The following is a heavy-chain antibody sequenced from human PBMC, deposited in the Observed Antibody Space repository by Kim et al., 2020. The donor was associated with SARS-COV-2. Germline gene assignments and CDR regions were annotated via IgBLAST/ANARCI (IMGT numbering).Heavy chain of an antibody. J-gene: IGHJ4*02. V-gene: IGHV1-8*01. CDR2: MNPNSGNT. CDR1: GYTFTSYD. CDR3: ARLESGWYGTDFDY. D-gene: IGHD6-19*01. Sequence: ASVKVSCKASGYTFTSYDINWVRQATGQGLEWMGWMNPNSGNTGYAQKFQGRVTMTRNTSISTAYMELSSLRSEDTAVYYCARLESGWYGTDFDYWGQGTLVTVSS.